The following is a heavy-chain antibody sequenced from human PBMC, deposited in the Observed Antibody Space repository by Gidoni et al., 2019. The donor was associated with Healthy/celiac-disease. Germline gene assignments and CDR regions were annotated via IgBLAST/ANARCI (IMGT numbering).Heavy chain of an antibody. CDR1: GGSFSGYY. CDR3: ARDVEMATMRMDYFDY. D-gene: IGHD5-12*01. Sequence: QVQLQQRGAGLLKPSETLSLTCAVYGGSFSGYYWSWIRQPPGKGLEWIGEINHSGSTNYNPYLKSRVTISVDTSKNQFSLKLSSVTAADTAVYYCARDVEMATMRMDYFDYWGQGTLVTVSS. J-gene: IGHJ4*02. CDR2: INHSGST. V-gene: IGHV4-34*01.